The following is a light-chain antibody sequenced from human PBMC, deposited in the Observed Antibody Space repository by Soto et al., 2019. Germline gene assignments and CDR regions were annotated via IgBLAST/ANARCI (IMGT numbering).Light chain of an antibody. Sequence: SVLTQPASVSGSPGQSITISCTGTSSDVGGYNYVSWYQQHPGKAPKLMIYDVSNRPSGVSNSFSGSKSGNTASLTISGLQDEDEADYYCSSYTSSSTQVFGTGTKLPS. CDR3: SSYTSSSTQV. CDR1: SSDVGGYNY. CDR2: DVS. J-gene: IGLJ1*01. V-gene: IGLV2-14*01.